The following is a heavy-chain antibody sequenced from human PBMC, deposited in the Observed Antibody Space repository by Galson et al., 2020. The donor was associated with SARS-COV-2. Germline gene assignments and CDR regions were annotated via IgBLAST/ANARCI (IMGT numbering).Heavy chain of an antibody. J-gene: IGHJ4*02. V-gene: IGHV4-39*01. CDR2: IYSSGDT. CDR1: GGSVSTSPYY. D-gene: IGHD7-27*01. CDR3: ARHADWGSQIDF. Sequence: SETLSLTCAVSGGSVSTSPYYWGWIRQPPGKGLEWLGYIYSSGDTYYNPSLQSRITISVDTSKNQLSLTLTSLTAADTGVYFCARHADWGSQIDFWGQGTLVTVSS.